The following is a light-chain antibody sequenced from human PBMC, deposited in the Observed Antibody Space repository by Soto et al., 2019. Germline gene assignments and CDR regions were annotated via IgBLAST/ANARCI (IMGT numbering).Light chain of an antibody. V-gene: IGKV1-9*01. CDR3: QQYYSYST. J-gene: IGKJ5*01. Sequence: DIQMTQSPSSLSASVGDRFTITCQASRGISSYLAWYQQKPGKAPKLLIYAASTLQSGVPSRFSGSGSGTDFTLTISCLQSEDFATYYCQQYYSYSTFGQGTRLEI. CDR1: RGISSY. CDR2: AAS.